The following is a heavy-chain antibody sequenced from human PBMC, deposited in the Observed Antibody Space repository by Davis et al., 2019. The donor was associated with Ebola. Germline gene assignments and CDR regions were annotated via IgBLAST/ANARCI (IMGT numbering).Heavy chain of an antibody. V-gene: IGHV3-7*03. CDR2: IKQDGNDK. D-gene: IGHD2-21*02. CDR1: GFTFSTYW. Sequence: GGSLRLSCAASGFTFSTYWMSWVRQAPGKGLEWVANIKQDGNDKYYVDSVKGRFTISRDNAKNSLYLQMNSLRAEDTAVYYCGRAGGVTGSYYYYGMDVWGQGTTVTVSS. J-gene: IGHJ6*02. CDR3: GRAGGVTGSYYYYGMDV.